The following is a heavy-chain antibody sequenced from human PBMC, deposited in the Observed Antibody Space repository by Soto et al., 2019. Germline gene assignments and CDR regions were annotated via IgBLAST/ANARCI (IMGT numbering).Heavy chain of an antibody. Sequence: ASVKVSCKASGYTFTSYGISWVRQAPGQGLEWMGWISAYNGNTNYAQKLQGRVTMTTDTSTSTAYMELRSLRSDDTAVYYCGRDVDVLLWFGELQGYYYGMDVWGQGTTVTVSS. V-gene: IGHV1-18*01. D-gene: IGHD3-10*01. CDR3: GRDVDVLLWFGELQGYYYGMDV. J-gene: IGHJ6*02. CDR2: ISAYNGNT. CDR1: GYTFTSYG.